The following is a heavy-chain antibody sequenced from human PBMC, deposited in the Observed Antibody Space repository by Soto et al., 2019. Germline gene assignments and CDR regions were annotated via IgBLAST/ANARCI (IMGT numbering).Heavy chain of an antibody. V-gene: IGHV4-59*08. D-gene: IGHD3-9*01. CDR2: IHSSGNT. CDR1: GGSITNYY. J-gene: IGHJ2*01. Sequence: QVQLQESGPGLVKPSETLSLTCTVSGGSITNYYWNWIRQTPGKGLEWIAHIHSSGNTGYNPSLRGRVTMFVSQTQVSLRLTSVTAADTAVYYCARHFDVDPSLDHYYFDLWGRGALVTVSS. CDR3: ARHFDVDPSLDHYYFDL.